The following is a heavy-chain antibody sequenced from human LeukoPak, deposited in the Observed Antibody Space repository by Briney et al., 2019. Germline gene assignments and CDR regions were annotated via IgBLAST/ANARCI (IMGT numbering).Heavy chain of an antibody. D-gene: IGHD3-10*01. CDR3: AKVFEVRGARRPKDY. CDR2: LSYDGGNQ. J-gene: IGHJ4*02. CDR1: GFTFSDYG. V-gene: IGHV3-30*18. Sequence: GRSLRLSCAASGFTFSDYGMHWVRQAPDKGLEWVALLSYDGGNQFYADSVRDRFTISRDNSKNTLFLQMNSLRIEDTAVYFCAKVFEVRGARRPKDYWGQGTLVIVSS.